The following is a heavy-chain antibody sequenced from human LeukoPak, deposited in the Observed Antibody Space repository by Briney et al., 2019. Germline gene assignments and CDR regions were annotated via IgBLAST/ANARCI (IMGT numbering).Heavy chain of an antibody. CDR3: ARDTTRKYYYDSSGYYSEYYYYGMDV. Sequence: GGSLRLSCAASGFTVSSNYMSWVRQAPGKGLEWVSVIYIGGSTYYPDPVRGRLTISRDNSKNTLYLQMNSLRAEDTAVYYCARDTTRKYYYDSSGYYSEYYYYGMDVWGQGTAVTVSS. D-gene: IGHD3-22*01. CDR1: GFTVSSNY. V-gene: IGHV3-66*02. J-gene: IGHJ6*02. CDR2: IYIGGST.